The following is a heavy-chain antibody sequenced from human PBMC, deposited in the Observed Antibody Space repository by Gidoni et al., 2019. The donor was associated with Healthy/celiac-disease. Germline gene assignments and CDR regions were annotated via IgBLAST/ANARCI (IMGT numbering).Heavy chain of an antibody. CDR2: IWYDGSNK. J-gene: IGHJ6*02. Sequence: QVQLVESGGGVVQPGRSVRLSCAASGFTFSGYGMHWVRQAPGKGLEWVAVIWYDGSNKYYADSVKGRFTISRDNSKNTLYLQMNSLRAEDTAVYYCAKTYYYYYGMDVWGQGTTVTVSS. CDR1: GFTFSGYG. V-gene: IGHV3-33*06. CDR3: AKTYYYYYGMDV.